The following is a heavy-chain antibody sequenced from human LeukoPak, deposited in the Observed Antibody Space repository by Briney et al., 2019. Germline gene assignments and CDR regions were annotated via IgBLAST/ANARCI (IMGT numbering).Heavy chain of an antibody. J-gene: IGHJ4*02. D-gene: IGHD5-18*01. Sequence: RPGRSLRLPCAASGFTFSSYGMHWVRQAPGKGLEWVAVISYDGSNKYYADSVKGRFTISRDNSKNTLYLQMNSLRAEDTAVHYCAKVPGYSYGNLDYWGQGTLVTVSS. V-gene: IGHV3-30*18. CDR1: GFTFSSYG. CDR2: ISYDGSNK. CDR3: AKVPGYSYGNLDY.